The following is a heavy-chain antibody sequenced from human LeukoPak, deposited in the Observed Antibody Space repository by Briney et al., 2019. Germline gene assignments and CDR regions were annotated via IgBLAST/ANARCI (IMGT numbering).Heavy chain of an antibody. Sequence: SGPALVKPTQTLTLTCTFSGFSLSTSGMCVSWIRQPPGKALEWLARIDWDDDKYYSTSLKTRLTISKDTSKNQVVLTMTNTDPVDTATYYCTRTPSSGWYGATYYWGQGTLVTVSS. CDR2: IDWDDDK. J-gene: IGHJ4*02. D-gene: IGHD6-19*01. CDR3: TRTPSSGWYGATYY. V-gene: IGHV2-70*11. CDR1: GFSLSTSGMC.